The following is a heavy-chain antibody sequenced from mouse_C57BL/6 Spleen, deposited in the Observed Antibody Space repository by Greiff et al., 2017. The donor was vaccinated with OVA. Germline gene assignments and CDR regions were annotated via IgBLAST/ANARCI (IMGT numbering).Heavy chain of an antibody. V-gene: IGHV1-59*01. Sequence: QVQLKQPGAELVRPGTSVKLSCKASGYTFTSYWMHWVKQRPGQGLEWIGVIDPSDSYTNYNQKFKGKATLTVDTSSSTAYMQLSSLTSEDSAVYYCARVDRLGRRYFDVWGTGTTVTVSS. CDR2: IDPSDSYT. CDR3: ARVDRLGRRYFDV. J-gene: IGHJ1*03. CDR1: GYTFTSYW. D-gene: IGHD4-1*01.